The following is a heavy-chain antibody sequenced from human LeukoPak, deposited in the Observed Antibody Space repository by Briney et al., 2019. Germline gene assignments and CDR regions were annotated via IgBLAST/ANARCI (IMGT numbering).Heavy chain of an antibody. J-gene: IGHJ3*02. D-gene: IGHD5-12*01. CDR2: INHSGST. Sequence: SETLSLTCAVYGGSFSGYYWSWIRQPPGKGLDCIGEINHSGSTNYNPSLKSRVTISVDTSKNQFSLTLSSVTAADTAAHYCARHNIVATIGSAFDIWGQGTMVTVSS. CDR3: ARHNIVATIGSAFDI. V-gene: IGHV4-34*01. CDR1: GGSFSGYY.